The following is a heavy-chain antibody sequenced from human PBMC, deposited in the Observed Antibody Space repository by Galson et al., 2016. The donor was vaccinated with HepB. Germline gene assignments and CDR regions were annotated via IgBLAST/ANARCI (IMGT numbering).Heavy chain of an antibody. J-gene: IGHJ6*02. CDR3: GHDMDV. Sequence: SLRLSCAASGFTFNKYWMNWIRQAPGKGLEWVANINEDGSEKYYVDSVRGRFTISRDNAKNSLFLQMNSLRNEDTAVYYCGHDMDVWGQGTTVTVSS. CDR2: INEDGSEK. CDR1: GFTFNKYW. V-gene: IGHV3-7*01.